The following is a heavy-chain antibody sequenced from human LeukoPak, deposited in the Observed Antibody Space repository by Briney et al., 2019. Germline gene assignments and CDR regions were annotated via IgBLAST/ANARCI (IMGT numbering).Heavy chain of an antibody. CDR1: GFTFSSYW. CDR3: ARVSGYWGSGNYYFDY. J-gene: IGHJ4*02. D-gene: IGHD3-10*01. CDR2: INSDGSST. Sequence: PGGSLRLSCAASGFTFSSYWMHWVRQAPGKGLVWVSRINSDGSSTNYADSVKGRFTISRDNAKNTLYLQMNSLRAEDTAVYYCARVSGYWGSGNYYFDYWGQGTLVTVSS. V-gene: IGHV3-74*01.